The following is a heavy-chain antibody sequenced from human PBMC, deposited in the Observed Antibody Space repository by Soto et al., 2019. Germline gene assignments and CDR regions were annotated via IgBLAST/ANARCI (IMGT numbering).Heavy chain of an antibody. J-gene: IGHJ6*02. Sequence: ASVKVSCKASGYTFTSYFITWVRQAPGQGLEWMGWMSAYNGNTNYAQMLQGRVTMTTDTSTATAYMEMRSLRSDDTAVYYCARQNYYSGMDVWGQGTTVTAP. CDR3: ARQNYYSGMDV. CDR1: GYTFTSYF. V-gene: IGHV1-18*01. CDR2: MSAYNGNT.